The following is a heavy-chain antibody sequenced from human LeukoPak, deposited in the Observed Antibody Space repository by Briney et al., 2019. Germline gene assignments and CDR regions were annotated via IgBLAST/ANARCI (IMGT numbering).Heavy chain of an antibody. Sequence: GGPLRLSCAASGFTFSSYGMHWVRQAPGKGLEWVAVISYDGSNKYYADSVKGRFTISRDNSKNTLYLQMNSLRAEDTAVYYCAKGIVGATKGVDYYYGMDVWGQGTTVTASS. CDR1: GFTFSSYG. CDR3: AKGIVGATKGVDYYYGMDV. V-gene: IGHV3-30*18. CDR2: ISYDGSNK. J-gene: IGHJ6*02. D-gene: IGHD1-26*01.